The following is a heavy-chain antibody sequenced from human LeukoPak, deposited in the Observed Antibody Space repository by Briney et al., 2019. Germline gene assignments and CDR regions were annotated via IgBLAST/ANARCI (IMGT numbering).Heavy chain of an antibody. CDR3: ARGLDSSGSFRPYDAFDV. CDR2: MNPNSGNT. V-gene: IGHV1-8*01. CDR1: GYTFISYN. D-gene: IGHD1-26*01. J-gene: IGHJ3*01. Sequence: GASVTVSCTASGYTFISYNINWVRQVTGQGLEWMGWMNPNSGNTDYAQKFQGRVTMTRNTSISTAYMELSSLRSEDTAVYYCARGLDSSGSFRPYDAFDVWGQGTMVTVSS.